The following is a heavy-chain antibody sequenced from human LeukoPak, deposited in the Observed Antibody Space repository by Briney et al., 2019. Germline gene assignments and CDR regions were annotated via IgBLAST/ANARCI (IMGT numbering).Heavy chain of an antibody. V-gene: IGHV4-59*01. Sequence: PSETLSLTCTVSGGSINSYYWSWIRQPPGKGLEWIGYIYYSGSTNYNPSLKSRVTISVDTSKNQFSLRPSSVTAADTALYYCARVTGYMVEDYFDYWGQGTLVTVSS. D-gene: IGHD6-13*01. CDR1: GGSINSYY. CDR3: ARVTGYMVEDYFDY. CDR2: IYYSGST. J-gene: IGHJ4*02.